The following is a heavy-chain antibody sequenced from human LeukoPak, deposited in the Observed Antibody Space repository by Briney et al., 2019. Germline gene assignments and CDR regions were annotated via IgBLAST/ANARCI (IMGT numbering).Heavy chain of an antibody. CDR2: ISSSGSTI. CDR3: ARDRRTKYYYDSSGLEGSFRMDV. J-gene: IGHJ6*03. V-gene: IGHV3-48*03. CDR1: GFTFSSYE. Sequence: GGSLRLSCAASGFTFSSYEMNWVRQAPGKGLEWVSYISSSGSTIYYADSVKGRFTISRDNAKNSLYLQMNSLRAEDTAVYYCARDRRTKYYYDSSGLEGSFRMDVCGKGTTVTVSS. D-gene: IGHD3-22*01.